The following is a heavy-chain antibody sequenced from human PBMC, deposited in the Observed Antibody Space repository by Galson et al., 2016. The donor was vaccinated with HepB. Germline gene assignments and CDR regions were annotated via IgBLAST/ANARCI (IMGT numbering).Heavy chain of an antibody. CDR1: GFTFGDHHY. V-gene: IGHV3-72*01. CDR3: ARLQYDGSVFHPFDC. Sequence: SLRLSCAASGFTFGDHHYVDWVRQAPGKGLEWIGRSRDRAASYRTEFAASVKGRFTIPRDDSKSSLYLQMNSLKTVDTAVYYCARLQYDGSVFHPFDCWGQGTLVTVSS. J-gene: IGHJ4*02. D-gene: IGHD3-22*01. CDR2: SRDRAASYRT.